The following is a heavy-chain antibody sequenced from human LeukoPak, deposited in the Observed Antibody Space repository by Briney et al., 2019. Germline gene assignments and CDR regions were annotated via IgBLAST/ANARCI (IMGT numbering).Heavy chain of an antibody. V-gene: IGHV3-23*01. CDR2: ITGSGDRT. Sequence: GGSLRLSCAASGFTFSSYAMSWVRQAPGKGLEWVSGITGSGDRTYYADSVKGRFTISRDNSKNTLYLQMNSLRAEDTALYYCAKGRRDGYNSGPRGDIWGQGTMVTVSS. CDR1: GFTFSSYA. CDR3: AKGRRDGYNSGPRGDI. D-gene: IGHD5-24*01. J-gene: IGHJ3*02.